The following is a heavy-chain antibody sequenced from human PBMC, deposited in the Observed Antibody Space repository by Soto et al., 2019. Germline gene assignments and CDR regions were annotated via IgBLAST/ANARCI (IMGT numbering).Heavy chain of an antibody. V-gene: IGHV3-48*03. Sequence: GGTLRLSCAVPGFTLSRYEMNWVRQAPGKALEWVSYIGTSGKTIYYADSVRGRFTISRDNAKNSLYLQMNSLRAEDTAVYYCARDPAIYSRNLDYGLDFCGPGTQVTV. CDR2: IGTSGKTI. CDR1: GFTLSRYE. D-gene: IGHD4-4*01. J-gene: IGHJ6*02. CDR3: ARDPAIYSRNLDYGLDF.